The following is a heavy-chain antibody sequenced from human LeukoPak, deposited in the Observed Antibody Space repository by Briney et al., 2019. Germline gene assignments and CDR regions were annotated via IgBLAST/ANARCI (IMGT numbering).Heavy chain of an antibody. V-gene: IGHV3-23*01. Sequence: PGGSLRLSCSASGFTFISIPMSWVRQAPGKGLEWVSSISNIPYYADSVKGRFTISRDISKNTLYLQMNSLRAEDTTVYYCAKESLLRHFDLDHWGEGSPVSVSS. CDR2: ISNIP. J-gene: IGHJ4*02. D-gene: IGHD3-9*01. CDR1: GFTFISIP. CDR3: AKESLLRHFDLDH.